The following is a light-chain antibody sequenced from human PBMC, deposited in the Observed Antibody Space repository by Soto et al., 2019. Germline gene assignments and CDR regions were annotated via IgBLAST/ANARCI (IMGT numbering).Light chain of an antibody. CDR1: TSNIGSHN. V-gene: IGLV1-51*01. CDR2: DSF. Sequence: QSVLTQPPSVSAAPGQKVTISCSGSTSNIGSHNVFWYQQVPGGAPKLLIYDSFKQYSGIPDRYSGSKSDTSATLDITGLRTGDEADYYCGTWDSSLNVVFGGGTKVTVL. CDR3: GTWDSSLNVV. J-gene: IGLJ2*01.